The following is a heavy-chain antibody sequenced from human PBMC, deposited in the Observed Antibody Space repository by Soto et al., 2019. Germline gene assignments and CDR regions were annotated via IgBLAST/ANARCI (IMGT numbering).Heavy chain of an antibody. CDR2: ISRDGSNA. CDR1: GFTFSSYD. Sequence: QVQLVESGGGVVQPGRSLTLSCVASGFTFSSYDIHWLRQTPDKGLEWVAFISRDGSNAYYADSVKGRFTISRDNSKNTLYLEMNSLRAEDTAVYYWARDDEDRSDCDLGYWGQGTLVIVSS. V-gene: IGHV3-30-3*01. D-gene: IGHD3-22*01. J-gene: IGHJ4*02. CDR3: ARDDEDRSDCDLGY.